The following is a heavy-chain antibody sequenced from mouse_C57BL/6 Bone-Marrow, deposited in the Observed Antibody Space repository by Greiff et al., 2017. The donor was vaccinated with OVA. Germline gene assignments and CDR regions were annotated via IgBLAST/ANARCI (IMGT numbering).Heavy chain of an antibody. Sequence: EVKLVESGAELVSPGASVKLSCTASGFNIKDDYMHWVKERPEQGLEWIGWIDPENGDTEYASKFQGKATITADTSSKTVYLHLSSLTSEDTAVYYCTTYRYWGQGTTLTVSS. CDR1: GFNIKDDY. J-gene: IGHJ2*01. CDR3: TTYRY. V-gene: IGHV14-4*01. CDR2: IDPENGDT.